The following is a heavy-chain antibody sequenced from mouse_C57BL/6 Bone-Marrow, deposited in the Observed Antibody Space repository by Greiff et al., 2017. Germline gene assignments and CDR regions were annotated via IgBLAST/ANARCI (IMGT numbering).Heavy chain of an antibody. V-gene: IGHV5-9-1*02. CDR3: TRSPLPAD. D-gene: IGHD2-10*01. Sequence: EVKLVASGEGLVKPGGSLKLSCAASGFTFSSYAMSWVRQTPEKRLELVAYISSGGDYIYYAVPVKGQFPISRDNARNTLYLQMSSLKAEDTAMYYCTRSPLPADWGKGTLVTVSA. CDR2: ISSGGDYI. CDR1: GFTFSSYA. J-gene: IGHJ3*01.